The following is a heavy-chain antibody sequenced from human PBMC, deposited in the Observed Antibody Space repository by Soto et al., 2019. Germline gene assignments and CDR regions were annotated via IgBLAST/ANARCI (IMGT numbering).Heavy chain of an antibody. CDR1: GFTFSSYA. CDR2: ISGSGGST. J-gene: IGHJ4*02. CDR3: AKGWKDIVVVPAADINFDY. Sequence: EVQLLESGGGLVQPGGSLRLSCAASGFTFSSYAMSWVRQAPGKGLEWVSAISGSGGSTYYADYVNGRFTISRDNSKNTLYLQMNSLRAEDSAVYYCAKGWKDIVVVPAADINFDYLGQGTLVTVSS. V-gene: IGHV3-23*01. D-gene: IGHD2-2*01.